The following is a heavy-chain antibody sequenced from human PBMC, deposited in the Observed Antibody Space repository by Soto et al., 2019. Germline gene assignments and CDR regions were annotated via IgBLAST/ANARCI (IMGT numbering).Heavy chain of an antibody. D-gene: IGHD3-22*01. CDR3: ARLKFSDYYDINGYFDY. CDR2: IYYSGST. CDR1: GGSISSYY. J-gene: IGHJ4*02. Sequence: SETLSLTCTVSGGSISSYYWSWIRQPPGKGLEWIGYIYYSGSTNYNPSLKSRVTISVDTSKNQFSLKLSSVTAADTAVYYCARLKFSDYYDINGYFDYWGQGTLVTVSS. V-gene: IGHV4-59*01.